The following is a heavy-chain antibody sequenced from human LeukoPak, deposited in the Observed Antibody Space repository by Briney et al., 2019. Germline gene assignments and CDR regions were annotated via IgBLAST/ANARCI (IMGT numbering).Heavy chain of an antibody. CDR1: GGSISSGDYY. J-gene: IGHJ4*02. CDR3: ARGPGSGSYYKVGFDY. Sequence: MSSETLSLTCTVSGGSISSGDYYWSWIRQPPGKGLEWIGYIYYSGSTYYNPSLKSRVTISVDTSKNQFSLKLSSVTAGDTAVYYCARGPGSGSYYKVGFDYWGQGTLVTVSS. D-gene: IGHD3-10*01. V-gene: IGHV4-30-4*08. CDR2: IYYSGST.